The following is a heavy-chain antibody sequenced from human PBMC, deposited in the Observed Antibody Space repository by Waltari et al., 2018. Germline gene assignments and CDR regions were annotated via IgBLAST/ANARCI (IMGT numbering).Heavy chain of an antibody. J-gene: IGHJ5*02. D-gene: IGHD2-2*03. CDR1: GGSVSSGSYY. CDR3: ARDGSPRRWFDP. V-gene: IGHV4-61*01. CDR2: IYYSGST. Sequence: QVQLQESGPGLVKPSETLSLTCTVSGGSVSSGSYYWSWIRQPQGKVLEWIGYIYYSGSTYYDPSLKSRVTISVDTSKNQFSLKLSSVTAAETAVYYCARDGSPRRWFDPWGQGTLVTVSS.